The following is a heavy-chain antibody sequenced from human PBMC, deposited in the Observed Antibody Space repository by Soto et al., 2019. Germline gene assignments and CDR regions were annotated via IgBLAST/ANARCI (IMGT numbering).Heavy chain of an antibody. CDR2: ISDNGGST. V-gene: IGHV3-23*01. D-gene: IGHD3-10*01. CDR1: GFTFSNNV. Sequence: EVQLLESGGGLVQPGGSLRLSCAASGFTFSNNVMNWVRQAPGKGLEWVSGISDNGGSTYYAASLKGRCTISRDNSKKTLYLQMNSLRAEDTAVYYCAKEVYGAARGGMDVWGQGTTVTVSS. J-gene: IGHJ6*02. CDR3: AKEVYGAARGGMDV.